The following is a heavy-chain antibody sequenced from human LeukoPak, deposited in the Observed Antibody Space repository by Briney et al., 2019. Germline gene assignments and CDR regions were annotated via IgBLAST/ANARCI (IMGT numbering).Heavy chain of an antibody. D-gene: IGHD3-10*01. CDR1: GFTFSSYA. CDR2: ISYDGSNK. Sequence: PGGSLRLSCAASGFTFSSYAMHWVRQAPGKGLEWVAVISYDGSNKYYADSVKGRFTISRDNSKNTLYLQMNSLRAEDTAVYYCASGYREFGELPTGLDYWGQGTLVTVSS. CDR3: ASGYREFGELPTGLDY. V-gene: IGHV3-30-3*01. J-gene: IGHJ4*02.